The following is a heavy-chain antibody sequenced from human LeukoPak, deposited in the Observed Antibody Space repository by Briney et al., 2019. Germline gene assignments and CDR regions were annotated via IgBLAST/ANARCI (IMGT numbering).Heavy chain of an antibody. CDR3: AIVGGSGSYYTLPYYYYGMDV. J-gene: IGHJ6*02. D-gene: IGHD3-10*01. CDR1: GGTFSSYA. CDR2: INTNTGKP. V-gene: IGHV7-4-1*02. Sequence: ASVKVSCKASGGTFSSYAISWVRQAPGQGLEWMGWINTNTGKPTYAQGFTGRFVFSLDTSVSTAYLQISSLKAEDTAVYYCAIVGGSGSYYTLPYYYYGMDVWGQGTTVTVSS.